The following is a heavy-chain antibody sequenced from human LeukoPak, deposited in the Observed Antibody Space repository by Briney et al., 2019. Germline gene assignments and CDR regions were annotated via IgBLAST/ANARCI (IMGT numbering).Heavy chain of an antibody. Sequence: PSETLSLTCTVSGGSISSTNDYWGWIRQPPGKGLEWIGSGYYSGSTHNNPSLKSRVTISVDTSKNQLSLKLSSVTAADTAVYYCASPLGYWGQGTLVTVSS. CDR2: GYYSGST. CDR1: GGSISSTNDY. V-gene: IGHV4-39*01. J-gene: IGHJ4*02. CDR3: ASPLGY.